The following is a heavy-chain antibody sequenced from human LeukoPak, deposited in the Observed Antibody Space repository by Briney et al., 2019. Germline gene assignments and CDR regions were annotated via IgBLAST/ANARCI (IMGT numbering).Heavy chain of an antibody. Sequence: SGGSLRLSCAASGFTVSTNCISWVRQAPGKGLGWVSVIYSGGSTYYADSVKARFTIARDNSQNTLCPQMNSLSAEDTTVYYCGSARIEMYNSWSYYTYYYYYYMAVRGKRTTVTVSS. CDR1: GFTVSTNC. CDR2: IYSGGST. J-gene: IGHJ6*03. D-gene: IGHD3-10*01. CDR3: GSARIEMYNSWSYYTYYYYYYMAV. V-gene: IGHV3-66*02.